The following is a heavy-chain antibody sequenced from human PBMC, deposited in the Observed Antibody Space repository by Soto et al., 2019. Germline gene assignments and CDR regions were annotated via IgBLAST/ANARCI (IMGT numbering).Heavy chain of an antibody. V-gene: IGHV3-48*01. CDR2: ISSSSSTI. CDR3: ARRFVTIFGVVHRYAFDI. J-gene: IGHJ3*02. Sequence: EVQLVESGGGLVQPGGSLRLSCAASGFTFSSYSMNWVRQAPGKGLEWVSYISSSSSTIYYADSVKGRFTISRDNAKNSLYLQMNCLRAEDTAVYYCARRFVTIFGVVHRYAFDIWGQGTMVTVSS. D-gene: IGHD3-3*01. CDR1: GFTFSSYS.